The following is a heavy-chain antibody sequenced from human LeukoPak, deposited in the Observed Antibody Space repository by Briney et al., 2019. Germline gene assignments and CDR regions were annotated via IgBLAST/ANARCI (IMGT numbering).Heavy chain of an antibody. CDR2: IYYSGST. CDR3: ARGGTIALYYYYYGMDV. Sequence: SETLSLTCTVSGGSISGYYWSWIRQPPGKGLEWIGYIYYSGSTNYNPSLKSRVTISVDTSKNQFSLKLSSVTAADTAVYYCARGGTIALYYYYYGMDVWGQGTTVTVSS. D-gene: IGHD3-3*01. V-gene: IGHV4-59*01. J-gene: IGHJ6*02. CDR1: GGSISGYY.